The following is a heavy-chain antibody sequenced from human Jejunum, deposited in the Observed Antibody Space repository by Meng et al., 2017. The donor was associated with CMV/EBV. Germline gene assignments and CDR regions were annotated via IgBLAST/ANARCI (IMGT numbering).Heavy chain of an antibody. J-gene: IGHJ4*02. Sequence: WFRQAPGKGLEWVGFIRSKASGGTTEYAASVKGRFTISRDDSKSIAYLQMNSLKTEDTAVYYCARIVGYCSGGACYSGREFYFDYWGQGALVTVSS. CDR2: IRSKASGGTT. D-gene: IGHD2-15*01. CDR3: ARIVGYCSGGACYSGREFYFDY. V-gene: IGHV3-49*03.